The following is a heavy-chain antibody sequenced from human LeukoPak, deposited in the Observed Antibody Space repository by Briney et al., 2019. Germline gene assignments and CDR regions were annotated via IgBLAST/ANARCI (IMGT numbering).Heavy chain of an antibody. Sequence: GGSLRLSCAASGFTFSSYAMSWVRQAPGKGLEWVSAISGSGGSTYYADSVKGRFTISRGNSKNTLYLQMNSLRAEDTAVYYCAKVTVGSNYFDYWGQGTLVTVSS. D-gene: IGHD1-14*01. V-gene: IGHV3-23*01. CDR2: ISGSGGST. CDR3: AKVTVGSNYFDY. CDR1: GFTFSSYA. J-gene: IGHJ4*02.